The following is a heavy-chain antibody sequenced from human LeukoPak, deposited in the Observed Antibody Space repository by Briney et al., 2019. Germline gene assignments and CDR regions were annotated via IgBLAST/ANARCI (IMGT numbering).Heavy chain of an antibody. CDR2: ISGTGGST. D-gene: IGHD2-15*01. CDR3: AKEGEAYCSGGSCYGSDKLFPADY. J-gene: IGHJ4*02. V-gene: IGHV3-23*01. CDR1: GFTFSSYA. Sequence: GGSLRLSCAASGFTFSSYAMTWVRQAPRKGLEWVSSISGTGGSTFYADSVKGRFTISRGNSKNTLYLQMNSLRAEDTAIYYCAKEGEAYCSGGSCYGSDKLFPADYWGQGTLVTVSS.